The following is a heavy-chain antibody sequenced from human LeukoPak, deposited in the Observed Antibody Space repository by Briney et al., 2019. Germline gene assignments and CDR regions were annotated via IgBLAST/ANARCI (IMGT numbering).Heavy chain of an antibody. CDR2: TNTNTGNP. J-gene: IGHJ4*02. CDR3: ASPLSYSSSWYLLDY. V-gene: IGHV7-4-1*02. CDR1: GYTFTSYA. Sequence: ASVKVSCKASGYTFTSYAMNWVRQAPGQGLEWMGWTNTNTGNPTYAQGFTGRFVFSLDTSVSTAYLQISSLKAEDTAVYYCASPLSYSSSWYLLDYWGQGTLVTVSS. D-gene: IGHD6-13*01.